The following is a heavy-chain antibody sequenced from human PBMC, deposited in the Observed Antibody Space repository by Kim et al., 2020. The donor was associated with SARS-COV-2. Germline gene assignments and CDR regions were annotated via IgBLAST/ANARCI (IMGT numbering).Heavy chain of an antibody. D-gene: IGHD3-10*01. CDR1: GFTFSNAW. CDR2: IKSKTDGGTT. V-gene: IGHV3-15*01. J-gene: IGHJ6*02. CDR3: TTEYYYGSGSYYNEGYYYYGMDV. Sequence: GWSLRLSCAASGFTFSNAWMSWVRQAPGKGLEWVGRIKSKTDGGTTDYAAPVKGRFTISRDDSKNTLYLQMNSLKTEDTAVYYCTTEYYYGSGSYYNEGYYYYGMDVWGQGTTVTVSS.